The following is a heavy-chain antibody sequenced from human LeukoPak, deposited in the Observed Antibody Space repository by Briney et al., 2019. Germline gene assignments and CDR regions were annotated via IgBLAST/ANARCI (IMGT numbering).Heavy chain of an antibody. CDR3: ATEGGWQPTDYGDSVY. Sequence: ASVKVSCKASGYTFTSYGISWVRQAPGQGLEWMGWISAYNGNTNYAQKFQGRVTLTTDTSTSTVYMELRSLRSDDTAVYYCATEGGWQPTDYGDSVYWGQGTLVTVSS. V-gene: IGHV1-18*01. J-gene: IGHJ4*02. D-gene: IGHD4-17*01. CDR2: ISAYNGNT. CDR1: GYTFTSYG.